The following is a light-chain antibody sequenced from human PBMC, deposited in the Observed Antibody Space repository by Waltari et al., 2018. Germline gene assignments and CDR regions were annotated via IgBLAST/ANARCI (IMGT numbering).Light chain of an antibody. CDR2: RNN. CDR1: DSNIGGNY. J-gene: IGLJ3*02. Sequence: QSVLTQSPSTSGAPGQTVTISCSGSDSNIGGNYVFWYQQLPGTAPRLLLYRNNQRPSGVPDRISGSKSGTTALLAISGLRSEDEADYYCAAWDDTVSGVVFGGGTKVTVL. V-gene: IGLV1-47*01. CDR3: AAWDDTVSGVV.